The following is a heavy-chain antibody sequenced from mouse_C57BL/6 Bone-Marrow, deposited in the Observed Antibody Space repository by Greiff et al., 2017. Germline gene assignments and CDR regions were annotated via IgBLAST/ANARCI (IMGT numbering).Heavy chain of an antibody. V-gene: IGHV5-4*01. CDR3: AREDYYDYDGGFAY. CDR2: ISDGGSYT. Sequence: EVKLVESGGGLVKPGGSLKLSCAASGFTFSSYAMSWVRQTPEKRLEWVATISDGGSYTYYPDNVKGRFTISRDNAKNNLYLQMSHLKSEDTAMYYCAREDYYDYDGGFAYWGQGTLVTVSA. D-gene: IGHD2-4*01. J-gene: IGHJ3*01. CDR1: GFTFSSYA.